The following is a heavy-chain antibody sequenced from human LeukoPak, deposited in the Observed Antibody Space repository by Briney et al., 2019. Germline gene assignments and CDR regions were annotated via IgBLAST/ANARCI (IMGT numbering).Heavy chain of an antibody. V-gene: IGHV4-38-2*01. J-gene: IGHJ4*02. CDR3: ASGGTAVVMALTYYFDT. D-gene: IGHD3-22*01. CDR2: IYHTGST. Sequence: SETLSLTCAVSGYSISSGYYWGWIRQPPGKGLEWIESIYHTGSTYYNPSLQSRVTISLDSPKNQFSLKLTSVTAADTAVYYCASGGTAVVMALTYYFDTWGQGTPVTVSS. CDR1: GYSISSGYY.